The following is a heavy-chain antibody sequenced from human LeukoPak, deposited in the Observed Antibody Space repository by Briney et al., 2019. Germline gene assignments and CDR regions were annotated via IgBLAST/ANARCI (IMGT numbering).Heavy chain of an antibody. V-gene: IGHV6-1*01. J-gene: IGHJ4*02. CDR2: TYYRSKWYN. CDR3: ARGPLNDYSGNAFFDY. Sequence: SQTLSLTCAISGDSVSSNSAAWNWIRQSPSRGLEWLGRTYYRSKWYNDYAVSVRSRITINPDTSKNQFSLQLNSVTPEDTAVYYCARGPLNDYSGNAFFDYWGQGTLVTVSS. D-gene: IGHD4-23*01. CDR1: GDSVSSNSAA.